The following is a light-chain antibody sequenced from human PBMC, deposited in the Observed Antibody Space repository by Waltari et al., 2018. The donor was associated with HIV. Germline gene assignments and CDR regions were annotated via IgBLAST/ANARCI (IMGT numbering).Light chain of an antibody. V-gene: IGLV2-11*01. CDR1: ASDIGYFDY. J-gene: IGLJ1*01. Sequence: QSALTQPRSVSGSPGQSVTISCTGTASDIGYFDYVSLYQQYPGKAPKVIIYEVLQRPSGVPDRFTASKSGITASLTISGLQDEDEADYYCCSYAGTYTYVFGSGTTVTVL. CDR3: CSYAGTYTYV. CDR2: EVL.